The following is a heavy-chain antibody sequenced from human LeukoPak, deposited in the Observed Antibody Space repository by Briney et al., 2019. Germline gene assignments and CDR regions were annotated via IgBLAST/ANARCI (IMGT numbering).Heavy chain of an antibody. Sequence: SETLSLTCTVSGYSISSGYYWGWIRQPPGKGLEWIGSIYHSGSTYYNPSLKSRVTISVDTSKNQFSLKLSSVTAADTAVYYCARGAIGSSWYVYWGQGTLVTVSS. CDR2: IYHSGST. J-gene: IGHJ4*02. D-gene: IGHD6-13*01. CDR3: ARGAIGSSWYVY. V-gene: IGHV4-38-2*02. CDR1: GYSISSGYY.